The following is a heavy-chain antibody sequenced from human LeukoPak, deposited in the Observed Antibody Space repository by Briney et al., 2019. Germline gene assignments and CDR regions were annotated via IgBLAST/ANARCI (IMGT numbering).Heavy chain of an antibody. CDR2: INPNSGGT. J-gene: IGHJ4*02. CDR3: ASTYGSGSYSFGY. D-gene: IGHD3-10*01. CDR1: GYTFTGYY. Sequence: GASVKVSCKASGYTFTGYYMHWVRQAPGQGLEWMGWINPNSGGTNYAQKFQGRVTMTRDTSISTAYLELSRLRSDDTAVFYCASTYGSGSYSFGYWGQGTLVTVSS. V-gene: IGHV1-2*02.